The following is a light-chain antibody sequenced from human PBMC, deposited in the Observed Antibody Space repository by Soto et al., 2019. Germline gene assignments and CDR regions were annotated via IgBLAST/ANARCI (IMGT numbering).Light chain of an antibody. CDR3: AAWDDSLNGVV. Sequence: QSVLTQSPSASGTPGQRVTISCSGSFSNIGSNTVNWYEQLPGTAPKLLIYSNNQRPSGVPDRISGTKSGTSASLAIRGLQSDDAADYYCAAWDDSLNGVVFGGGTKLTVL. CDR2: SNN. J-gene: IGLJ2*01. V-gene: IGLV1-44*01. CDR1: FSNIGSNT.